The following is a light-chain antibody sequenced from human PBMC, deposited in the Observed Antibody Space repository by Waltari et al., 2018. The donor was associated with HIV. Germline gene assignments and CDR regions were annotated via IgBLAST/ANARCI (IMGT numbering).Light chain of an antibody. Sequence: QSALTQPASVSGSPGQSITISCTGTSSDVGSYNLVSWYQQHPGKAPKLMIYEGSKRPSGVSNRFSGSKSGNTASLTISGLQAEDEADYYGCSYAGSIYVVFGGGTKLTVL. J-gene: IGLJ2*01. CDR1: SSDVGSYNL. CDR2: EGS. V-gene: IGLV2-23*01. CDR3: CSYAGSIYVV.